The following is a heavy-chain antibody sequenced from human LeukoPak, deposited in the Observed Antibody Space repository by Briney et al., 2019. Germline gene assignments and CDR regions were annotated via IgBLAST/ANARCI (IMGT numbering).Heavy chain of an antibody. V-gene: IGHV6-1*01. Sequence: SQTLSLNCAISGYSVYSNTAAWYWIRQSPSRGLELLGRTYYRSRWSYEYAVSVSSRIIINVDTSKNQFSLQLNSVTPEDTAVYYCARDPSDDQGLDYRGQGTLVTVSS. D-gene: IGHD3-16*01. CDR3: ARDPSDDQGLDY. CDR1: GYSVYSNTAA. J-gene: IGHJ4*02. CDR2: TYYRSRWSY.